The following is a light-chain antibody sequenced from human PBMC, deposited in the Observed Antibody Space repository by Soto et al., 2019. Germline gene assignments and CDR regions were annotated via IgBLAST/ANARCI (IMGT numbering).Light chain of an antibody. CDR2: DAS. Sequence: EIVLTQSPATLSLSPGERSTLSCRASQSVSSYLAWYQQKPGQAPRLXXYDASNRATGIPARFSGSGSGTDFTLPISSLEPEDFAVYYCQQRSNWPPWTFGQGTKVDIK. J-gene: IGKJ1*01. CDR1: QSVSSY. V-gene: IGKV3-11*01. CDR3: QQRSNWPPWT.